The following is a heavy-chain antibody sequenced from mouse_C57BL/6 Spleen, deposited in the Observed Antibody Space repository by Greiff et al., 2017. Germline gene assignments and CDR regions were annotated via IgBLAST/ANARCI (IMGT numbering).Heavy chain of an antibody. J-gene: IGHJ1*03. D-gene: IGHD1-1*01. V-gene: IGHV1-76*01. Sequence: VQLQQSGAELVRPGASVKLSCKASGYTFTDYYINWVKQRPGQGLEWIARIYPGSGNTYYNEKFKGKATLTAEKSSSTAYMQLSSLTSEDSAVYFCARSRYYGSSPDWYFDVWGTGTTVTVSS. CDR2: IYPGSGNT. CDR1: GYTFTDYY. CDR3: ARSRYYGSSPDWYFDV.